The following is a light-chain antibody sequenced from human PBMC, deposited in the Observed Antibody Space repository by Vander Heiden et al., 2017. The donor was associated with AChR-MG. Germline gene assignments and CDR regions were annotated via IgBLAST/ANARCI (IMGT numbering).Light chain of an antibody. CDR1: QSVSDY. Sequence: EIVLTQSPATLALSPGERATLSCRASQSVSDYLAWYQQKPGQAPSLLIYDASNRATGIPARFSGSGSGTDFTLTISSLDPEDFAVYYCHQRDYWPYTFGQRTKLDIK. CDR2: DAS. J-gene: IGKJ2*01. CDR3: HQRDYWPYT. V-gene: IGKV3-11*01.